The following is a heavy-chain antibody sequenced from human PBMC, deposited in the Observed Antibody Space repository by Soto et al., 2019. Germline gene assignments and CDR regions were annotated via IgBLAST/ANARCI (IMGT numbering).Heavy chain of an antibody. CDR1: GYTFTSYD. V-gene: IGHV1-8*01. D-gene: IGHD3-10*01. J-gene: IGHJ4*02. CDR2: RNPNSGNT. CDR3: AITHLRFGEHHY. Sequence: QVQLVQSGAEVKKPGASVKVSCKASGYTFTSYDINWVRQATGQGLEWMGWRNPNSGNTGYAQRFKGRVTMTKNTSISTAYMELGSLRSEDTAVYYWAITHLRFGEHHYWGQGTLVTVSS.